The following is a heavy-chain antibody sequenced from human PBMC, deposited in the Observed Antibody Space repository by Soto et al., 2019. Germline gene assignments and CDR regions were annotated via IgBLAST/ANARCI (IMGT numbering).Heavy chain of an antibody. J-gene: IGHJ4*02. CDR3: AKDIHCSSTSCYGGALDY. V-gene: IGHV3-23*01. D-gene: IGHD2-2*01. CDR2: ISCNSGST. Sequence: GGSLRLSCAASGFTFSSYAMSWVRQAPGKGLEWVSAISCNSGSTYYADSVKGRFTISRDNAKNTLYLQMNSLRAEDTALYYCAKDIHCSSTSCYGGALDYWGQGTLVTVSS. CDR1: GFTFSSYA.